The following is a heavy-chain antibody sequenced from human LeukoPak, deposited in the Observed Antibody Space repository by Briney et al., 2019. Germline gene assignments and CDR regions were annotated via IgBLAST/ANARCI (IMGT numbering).Heavy chain of an antibody. V-gene: IGHV1-69*05. Sequence: SVKVSCKASGGTFSSYATSWVRQAPGQGLEWMGRIIPIFGTANYAQKFQGRVTITTDESTSTAYMELSSLRSEDTAVYYCARPIAAAGNDAFDIWGQGTMVTVSS. CDR2: IIPIFGTA. D-gene: IGHD6-13*01. J-gene: IGHJ3*02. CDR1: GGTFSSYA. CDR3: ARPIAAAGNDAFDI.